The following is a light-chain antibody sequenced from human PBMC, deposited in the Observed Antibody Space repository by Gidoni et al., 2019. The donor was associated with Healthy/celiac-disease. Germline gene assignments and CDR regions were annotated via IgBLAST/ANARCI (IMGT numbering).Light chain of an antibody. CDR3: QQSYSTPDT. CDR2: AAS. J-gene: IGKJ2*01. CDR1: QSISSY. Sequence: DLQITQSPSSLSASVGDRVTITCRASQSISSYLNWYQQKPGKAPKPLIYAASSLQSGVPSRFSGRGSGTDFTLTISSLQPEDFATYYCQQSYSTPDTFGQGTKLEIK. V-gene: IGKV1-39*01.